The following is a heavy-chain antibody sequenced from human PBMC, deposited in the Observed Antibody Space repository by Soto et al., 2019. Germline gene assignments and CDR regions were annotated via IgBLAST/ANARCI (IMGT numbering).Heavy chain of an antibody. V-gene: IGHV4-38-2*01. J-gene: IGHJ6*02. D-gene: IGHD2-15*01. CDR1: GYSISSGYY. CDR3: ARXEAVVSPFHYFYYGMDV. Sequence: SETLSLTCAVSGYSISSGYYWCWIRQPPGKGLEWIGSIYHSGSAYHHPSLKSRVTLSVDTSKNQFSLKLNSVTAADTAVYYCARXEAVVSPFHYFYYGMDVWGQGTTVTVSS. CDR2: IYHSGSA.